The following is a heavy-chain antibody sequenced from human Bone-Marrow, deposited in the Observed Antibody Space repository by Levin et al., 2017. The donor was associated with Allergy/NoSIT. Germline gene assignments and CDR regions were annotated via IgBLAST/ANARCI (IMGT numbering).Heavy chain of an antibody. CDR3: VGWGSDLRGYSYGRQGNDAFDI. J-gene: IGHJ3*02. D-gene: IGHD5-18*01. CDR2: INHSGST. Sequence: SQTLSLTCAVYGGSFSGYYWSWIRQPPGKGLEWIGEINHSGSTNYNPSLKSRVTISVDTSKNQFSLKLSSVTAADTAVYYCVGWGSDLRGYSYGRQGNDAFDIWGQGTMVTVSS. CDR1: GGSFSGYY. V-gene: IGHV4-34*01.